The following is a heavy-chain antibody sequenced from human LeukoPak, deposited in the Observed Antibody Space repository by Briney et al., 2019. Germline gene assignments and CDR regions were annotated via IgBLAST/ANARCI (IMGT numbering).Heavy chain of an antibody. CDR1: GFTFDDYA. CDR2: ISWNSGSI. D-gene: IGHD1-26*01. Sequence: GRSLRLSCAASGFTFDDYAMHWVRQAPGKGLEWVSGISWNSGSIGYADSVKGRFTISRDNAKNSLYLQMNSLRAEDTALYYCAKDIGHSGSYFSYFDYWGQGTLVTVSS. V-gene: IGHV3-9*01. J-gene: IGHJ4*02. CDR3: AKDIGHSGSYFSYFDY.